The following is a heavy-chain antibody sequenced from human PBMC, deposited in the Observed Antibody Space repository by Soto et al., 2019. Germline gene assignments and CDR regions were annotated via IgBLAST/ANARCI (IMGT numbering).Heavy chain of an antibody. Sequence: EVQLVESGGGLVKPGGSLRLSCVGSGFTFIDAWMSWVRQAPGKGLEWVGRLKSETDGGTADYAAPVEGRFNISRDDSTNTLYLQMNRLKSEDTAVYYCMTAPGLNVLFWGQGALVTVSS. D-gene: IGHD3-16*01. CDR3: MTAPGLNVLF. CDR2: LKSETDGGTA. J-gene: IGHJ4*02. CDR1: GFTFIDAW. V-gene: IGHV3-15*01.